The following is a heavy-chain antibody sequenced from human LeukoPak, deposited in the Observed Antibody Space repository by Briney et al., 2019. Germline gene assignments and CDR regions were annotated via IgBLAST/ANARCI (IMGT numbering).Heavy chain of an antibody. D-gene: IGHD2-15*01. Sequence: ASVKVSCKASGYTFTSYYMHWVRQAPGQGRECMGIINPSGGSTNYAQKFQGRDTMTRDTSTSTGYMELSSLGSEDTAVYSCGRGGYCSGGSCYLEEAEGWFDPWGQGTLVTVSS. V-gene: IGHV1-46*01. CDR1: GYTFTSYY. J-gene: IGHJ5*02. CDR2: INPSGGST. CDR3: GRGGYCSGGSCYLEEAEGWFDP.